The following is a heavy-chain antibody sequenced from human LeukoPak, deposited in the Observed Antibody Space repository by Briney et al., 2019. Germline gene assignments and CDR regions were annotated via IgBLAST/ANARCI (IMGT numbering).Heavy chain of an antibody. V-gene: IGHV1-69*04. CDR1: GGTFSSYA. CDR3: ARVEVATIRAIN. D-gene: IGHD5-24*01. Sequence: ASVKVSCKASGGTFSSYAISWVRQAPGQGLEWMGRIIPILGIANYAQKFQGRVTITADKSTSTAYMELSSLRSEDTAVYYCARVEVATIRAINWGQGTLVTVSS. CDR2: IIPILGIA. J-gene: IGHJ4*02.